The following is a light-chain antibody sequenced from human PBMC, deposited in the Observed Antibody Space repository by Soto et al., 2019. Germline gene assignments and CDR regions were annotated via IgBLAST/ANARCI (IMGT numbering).Light chain of an antibody. V-gene: IGKV1-5*03. J-gene: IGKJ2*01. CDR1: QSISSW. CDR3: QQYNSYA. CDR2: KAS. Sequence: DIQMTQSPSTLSASVGDRVTITCRASQSISSWLAWYQQKPGKAPKLLIYKASSLESGVPSRFSGSASGTEFTLTISSLQPDDFATYYCQQYNSYAFGQGTKLVIK.